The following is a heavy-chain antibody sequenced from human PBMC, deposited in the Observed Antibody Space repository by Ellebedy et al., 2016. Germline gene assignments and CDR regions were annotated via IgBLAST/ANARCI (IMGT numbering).Heavy chain of an antibody. CDR3: TTVYRYNYDSV. J-gene: IGHJ4*02. CDR2: IGTAGDT. V-gene: IGHV3-13*01. CDR1: GFTFRSYD. D-gene: IGHD5-18*01. Sequence: GGSLRLSCAASGFTFRSYDIHWVRQATGKGLEWVSAIGTAGDTYYPGSVKGRFTISRENAKNSLYLQMNSLKTEDTAVYFCTTVYRYNYDSVWGQGTLVTVSS.